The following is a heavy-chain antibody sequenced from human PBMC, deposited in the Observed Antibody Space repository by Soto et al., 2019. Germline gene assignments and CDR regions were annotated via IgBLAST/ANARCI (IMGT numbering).Heavy chain of an antibody. D-gene: IGHD3-9*01. CDR3: ARDFGGRYFDFDLDY. V-gene: IGHV3-30-3*01. CDR1: GFTFSSYA. Sequence: GGSLRLSCAASGFTFSSYAMHWVRQAPGKGLEWVAVISYDGSNKYYADSVKGRFTISRDNSKNTLYLQMNSLRAEDTAVYYCARDFGGRYFDFDLDYWGQGTLVTASS. CDR2: ISYDGSNK. J-gene: IGHJ4*02.